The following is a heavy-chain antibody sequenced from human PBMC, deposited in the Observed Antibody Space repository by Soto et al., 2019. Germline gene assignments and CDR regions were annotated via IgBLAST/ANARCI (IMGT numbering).Heavy chain of an antibody. CDR1: GGSISSSSYY. D-gene: IGHD6-19*01. CDR3: ARHAVPSGGFTDY. V-gene: IGHV4-39*01. Sequence: QLQLQESGPGLVKPSETLSLTCTVSGGSISSSSYYWGWIRQPPGKGLEWIGSIYYSGSTYYNPSLQSRAPISVDTSKNQFALRLSSVTAADTAVYYCARHAVPSGGFTDYWGQGTLVTVSS. CDR2: IYYSGST. J-gene: IGHJ4*02.